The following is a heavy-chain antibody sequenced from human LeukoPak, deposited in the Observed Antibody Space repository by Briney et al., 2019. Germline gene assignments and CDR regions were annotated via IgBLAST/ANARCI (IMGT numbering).Heavy chain of an antibody. V-gene: IGHV3-23*01. Sequence: PGGSLRLSCAASGFTFSSYAISWVRQAPGKGLEWVSAVSGSGGSTYFADSVKGRFTISRDNSKNTLYLQMNSLRAEDTAVYYCAKGACGQWLAGYFGYWGQGTLVTVSS. J-gene: IGHJ4*02. CDR1: GFTFSSYA. CDR3: AKGACGQWLAGYFGY. CDR2: VSGSGGST. D-gene: IGHD6-19*01.